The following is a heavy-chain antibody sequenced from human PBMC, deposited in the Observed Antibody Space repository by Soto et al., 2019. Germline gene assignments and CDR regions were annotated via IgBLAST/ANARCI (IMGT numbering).Heavy chain of an antibody. J-gene: IGHJ4*02. CDR1: GFTFSSYW. D-gene: IGHD1-1*01. V-gene: IGHV3-74*01. CDR3: ARVGTRRYDFDD. Sequence: EVQLVESGGGLVQPGGSLRLSCAASGFTFSSYWMHWVRQAPGEGLVWVSRVNSDETTTSYADSVKGRFTISRDNARNTLYLQMNSLRAEGTAVYYCARVGTRRYDFDDWGQGTLVTVSS. CDR2: VNSDETTT.